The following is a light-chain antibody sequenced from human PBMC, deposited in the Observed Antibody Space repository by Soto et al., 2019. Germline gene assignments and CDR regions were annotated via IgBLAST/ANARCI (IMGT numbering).Light chain of an antibody. Sequence: EIVMTQSPATLSVSPGERATLSCRASQRISSNLAWYQHKPGQAPRLLIFGASTRATGVPARFSGSGSGTDFILTISSLQPEDFATYYCLQDYSFPLTFGGGTKVDIK. CDR2: GAS. CDR3: LQDYSFPLT. V-gene: IGKV3-15*01. CDR1: QRISSN. J-gene: IGKJ4*01.